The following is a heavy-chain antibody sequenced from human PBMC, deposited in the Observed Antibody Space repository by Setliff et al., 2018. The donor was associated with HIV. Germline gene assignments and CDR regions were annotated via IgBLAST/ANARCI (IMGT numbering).Heavy chain of an antibody. J-gene: IGHJ4*02. CDR2: INHDRTT. Sequence: TSETLSLTCAVYGGSSSGYYWSWIRQPPGKGLEWIGEINHDRTTNYNPSLKSRVTISVDTSKNQFSLTLNSVTAADTAVFYCARMSVSAAVYFDSWGQGTLVTVSS. V-gene: IGHV4-34*01. CDR3: ARMSVSAAVYFDS. D-gene: IGHD6-25*01. CDR1: GGSSSGYY.